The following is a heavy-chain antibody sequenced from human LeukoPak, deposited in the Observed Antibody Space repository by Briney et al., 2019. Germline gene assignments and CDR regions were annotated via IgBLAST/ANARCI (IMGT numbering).Heavy chain of an antibody. J-gene: IGHJ3*02. V-gene: IGHV3-53*01. CDR2: IYSGGST. Sequence: GGSLRLSCAASGFTVSSNYMSWVRQAPGKGLEWVSVIYSGGSTYYAASVKGRFTISRDNSKNTLYLQMNSLRAEDTAVYYCANVGDGYSDAFYIWGQGTMVTVSS. CDR1: GFTVSSNY. CDR3: ANVGDGYSDAFYI. D-gene: IGHD5-24*01.